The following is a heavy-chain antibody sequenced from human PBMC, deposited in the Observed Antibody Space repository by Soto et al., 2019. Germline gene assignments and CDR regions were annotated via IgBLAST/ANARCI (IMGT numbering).Heavy chain of an antibody. CDR1: GYSFTSYW. V-gene: IGHV5-51*01. CDR3: ARSSSWYLVSYGMDV. Sequence: PGESLKISCKGSGYSFTSYWIGWVRQMPGKGLEWMGIIYPGDSDTRYSPSFQGQVTISADKSISTAYLQWSSLKASDTAMYYCARSSSWYLVSYGMDVWGQGTTVTVSS. J-gene: IGHJ6*02. D-gene: IGHD6-13*01. CDR2: IYPGDSDT.